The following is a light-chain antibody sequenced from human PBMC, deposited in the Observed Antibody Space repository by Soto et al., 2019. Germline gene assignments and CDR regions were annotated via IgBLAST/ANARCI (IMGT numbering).Light chain of an antibody. Sequence: QSALTQPASVYGSPGQSITISCTGTSSDVCGYNYVSWYQQHPGKAPKLMIYDVSNRPSGVSNRFSGSKSGNTASLTISGLQAEDEADYYCRSYTSSSTLVFGGGTQLTVL. J-gene: IGLJ7*01. V-gene: IGLV2-14*01. CDR2: DVS. CDR1: SSDVCGYNY. CDR3: RSYTSSSTLV.